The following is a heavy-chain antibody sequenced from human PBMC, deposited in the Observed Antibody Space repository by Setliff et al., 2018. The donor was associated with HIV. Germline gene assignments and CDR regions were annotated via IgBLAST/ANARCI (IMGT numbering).Heavy chain of an antibody. V-gene: IGHV4-61*02. CDR3: ARWGSGYDSGVDY. D-gene: IGHD5-12*01. J-gene: IGHJ4*02. CDR2: IYHSGST. CDR1: GGSISSGNYY. Sequence: SETLSLTCTVSGGSISSGNYYWSWIRQPAGKGLEWIGRIYHSGSTYYNPSLKSRVTISVDTSKNQFSLKLSSVTAADTAVYYCARWGSGYDSGVDYWGQGTLVTVSS.